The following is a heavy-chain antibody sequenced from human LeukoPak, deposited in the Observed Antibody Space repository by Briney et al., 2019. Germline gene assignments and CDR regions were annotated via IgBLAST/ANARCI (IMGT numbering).Heavy chain of an antibody. Sequence: GGSLRLSCAASGFTFSRFWMNWVRQAPGRGLEWVANIDQSGGRNNYVDSVKGRFTISRDNAKNSLFLEMSSLRAEDTAVYYCAREGYYFESSGYHGDFGYWGQGTLVTVSS. V-gene: IGHV3-7*01. D-gene: IGHD3-22*01. CDR1: GFTFSRFW. CDR2: IDQSGGRN. CDR3: AREGYYFESSGYHGDFGY. J-gene: IGHJ4*02.